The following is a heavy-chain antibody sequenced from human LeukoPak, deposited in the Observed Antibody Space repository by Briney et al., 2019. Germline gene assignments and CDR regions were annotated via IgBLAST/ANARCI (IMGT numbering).Heavy chain of an antibody. D-gene: IGHD2-2*01. Sequence: GGSLRLSCTASGSTFRNYWMGWVRQPPGRGLEWVANIKQDGSEKYYVDSVKGRFTISRDNAKNSLVLQMSSLRAEDTAVYYCARDTYASSGLDYWGQGTLVTVSS. V-gene: IGHV3-7*05. J-gene: IGHJ4*02. CDR3: ARDTYASSGLDY. CDR1: GSTFRNYW. CDR2: IKQDGSEK.